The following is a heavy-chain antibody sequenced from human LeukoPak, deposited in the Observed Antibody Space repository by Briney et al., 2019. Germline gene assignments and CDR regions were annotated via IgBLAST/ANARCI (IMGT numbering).Heavy chain of an antibody. J-gene: IGHJ4*02. D-gene: IGHD3-9*01. V-gene: IGHV1-3*01. CDR2: INAGNGNT. CDR3: ARVKDILTGYYRYFDY. Sequence: GASVKVSCKASGYTFTSYAMHWVRQAPGQRLEWMGWINAGNGNTKYLQKFQGRVTITRDTSASTAYMELSSLRSEDTAVYYCARVKDILTGYYRYFDYWGQGTLVTVSS. CDR1: GYTFTSYA.